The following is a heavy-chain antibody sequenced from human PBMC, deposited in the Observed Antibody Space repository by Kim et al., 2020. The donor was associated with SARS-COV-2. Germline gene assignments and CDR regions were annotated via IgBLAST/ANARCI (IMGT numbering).Heavy chain of an antibody. CDR2: INSDGSST. D-gene: IGHD3-3*01. CDR3: ARDREVSYYYYGMDV. CDR1: GFTFSSYW. J-gene: IGHJ6*02. V-gene: IGHV3-74*01. Sequence: GGSLRLSCAASGFTFSSYWMHWVRQAPGKGLVWVSRINSDGSSTSYADSVKGRFTISRDNAKNTLYLQMNSLRAEDTAVYYCARDREVSYYYYGMDVWGQGTTVTVSS.